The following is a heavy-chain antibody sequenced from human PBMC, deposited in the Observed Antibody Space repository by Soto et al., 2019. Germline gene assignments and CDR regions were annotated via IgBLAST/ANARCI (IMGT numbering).Heavy chain of an antibody. CDR1: GDSVSSSSAA. J-gene: IGHJ6*02. Sequence: PSQTLSLTCVISGDSVSSSSAAWNWLRQSPSRGLEWLGRTYYRSTWSNDYAGSVKSRITINPDTFENQFSLQLYSVTPEDTAVYYCQGLSSFRGMAVWGQGTPVTVAS. D-gene: IGHD3-16*01. V-gene: IGHV6-1*01. CDR2: TYYRSTWSN. CDR3: QGLSSFRGMAV.